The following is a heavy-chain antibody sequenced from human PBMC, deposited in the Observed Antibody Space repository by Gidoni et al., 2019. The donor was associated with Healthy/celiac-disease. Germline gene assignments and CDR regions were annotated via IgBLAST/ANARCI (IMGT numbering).Heavy chain of an antibody. CDR1: GYTFTSYA. D-gene: IGHD2-8*01. CDR3: ARGKKDIVLMVYAFYFDY. V-gene: IGHV1-3*01. J-gene: IGHJ4*02. CDR2: INAGNGNT. Sequence: QVQLVQSGAEVKKPGASVKVSCQASGYTFTSYAMHWVRQAPGQRLEWMGWINAGNGNTKYSQKFQGRVTITRDTSASTAYMELSSLRSEDTAVYYCARGKKDIVLMVYAFYFDYWGQGTLVTVSS.